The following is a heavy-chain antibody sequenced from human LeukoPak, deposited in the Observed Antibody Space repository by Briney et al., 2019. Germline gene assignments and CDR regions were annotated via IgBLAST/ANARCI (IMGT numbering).Heavy chain of an antibody. Sequence: PSETLSLTCSVFGDSVSGYDGSSIPQPPGKGLEWIGYVSYDGTTNYTPSLRSRVIMSVDTAKNNISLRLTSVTAADTAVYYCARLDCSGDGCYNHWGRGTLVTVSP. J-gene: IGHJ4*02. CDR3: ARLDCSGDGCYNH. V-gene: IGHV4-59*08. D-gene: IGHD2-8*02. CDR1: GDSVSGYD. CDR2: VSYDGTT.